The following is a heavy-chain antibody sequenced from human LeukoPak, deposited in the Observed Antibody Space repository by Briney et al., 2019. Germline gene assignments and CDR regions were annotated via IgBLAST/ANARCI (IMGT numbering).Heavy chain of an antibody. V-gene: IGHV1-8*03. CDR2: MNPNSGNT. D-gene: IGHD1-26*01. J-gene: IGHJ4*02. Sequence: ASVKVSCKASGYTFTSYDINWVRQATGQGLEWMGWMNPNSGNTGYAQKFQGRVTITRNTSISTAYMELSSLRSEDTAVYYCARTSGSYSDLDYWGQGTLVTVSS. CDR3: ARTSGSYSDLDY. CDR1: GYTFTSYD.